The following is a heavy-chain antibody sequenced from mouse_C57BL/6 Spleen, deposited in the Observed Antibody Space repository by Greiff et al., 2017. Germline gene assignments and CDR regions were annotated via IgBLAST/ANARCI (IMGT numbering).Heavy chain of an antibody. CDR1: GYTFTSYW. CDR2: IYPGSGST. Sequence: QVQLQQPGAELVKPGASVKMSCKASGYTFTSYWITCVKQRPGQGLEWIGDIYPGSGSTNYNEKFKSKATLTVDTSSSTAYMQLSSLTSEDSAVYYCARGLGTFYYAMDYWGQGTSVTVSS. V-gene: IGHV1-55*01. J-gene: IGHJ4*01. D-gene: IGHD4-1*01. CDR3: ARGLGTFYYAMDY.